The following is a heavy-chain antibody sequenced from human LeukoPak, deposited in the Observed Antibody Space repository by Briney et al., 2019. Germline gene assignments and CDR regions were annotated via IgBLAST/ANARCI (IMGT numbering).Heavy chain of an antibody. CDR1: GFTFSSYG. D-gene: IGHD3-10*01. J-gene: IGHJ4*02. CDR2: ISYDGSNK. Sequence: HPGRSLRLSCAASGFTFSSYGMHWVRQAPGKGLEWVAVISYDGSNKYYADSVKGRFTISRDNSKNTLFLQMNSLRAEDTAVYYCAKDSIPGIYYFDYWGQGTLVTVSS. V-gene: IGHV3-30*18. CDR3: AKDSIPGIYYFDY.